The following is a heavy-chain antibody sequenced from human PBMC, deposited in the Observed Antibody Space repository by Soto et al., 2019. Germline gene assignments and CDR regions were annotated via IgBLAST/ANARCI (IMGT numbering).Heavy chain of an antibody. J-gene: IGHJ6*02. CDR2: IDPSDSYT. CDR3: DSYDSSVDYYYGMDV. D-gene: IGHD3-22*01. Sequence: GESLKISCKGSGYSFTIYWISWVRQMPGKGLEWMGRIDPSDSYTNYSPSFQGHVTISADKSISNAYLQWSSLKASDTAMYYCDSYDSSVDYYYGMDVWGQGTTVTVSS. V-gene: IGHV5-10-1*01. CDR1: GYSFTIYW.